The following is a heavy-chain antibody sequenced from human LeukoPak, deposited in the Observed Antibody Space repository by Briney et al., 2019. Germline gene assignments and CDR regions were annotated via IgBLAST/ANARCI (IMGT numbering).Heavy chain of an antibody. CDR2: ISGSGGST. V-gene: IGHV3-23*01. Sequence: PGGSLRLSCAASGLTFSSYAMSWVRQAPGKGLEWVSDISGSGGSTYYADSVKGRFTISRDNSKNTLYLQMNSLRAEDTAVYYCAKRIQSAMATGYWGQGTLVTVSS. CDR1: GLTFSSYA. J-gene: IGHJ4*02. CDR3: AKRIQSAMATGY. D-gene: IGHD5-18*01.